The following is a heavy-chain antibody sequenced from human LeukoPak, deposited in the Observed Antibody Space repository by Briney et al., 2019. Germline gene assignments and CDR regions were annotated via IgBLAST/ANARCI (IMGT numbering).Heavy chain of an antibody. CDR2: IKSKTDGGTT. CDR1: GFTFSNAW. D-gene: IGHD2-2*01. Sequence: GGSLRLSCASSGFTFSNAWMSWVRQAPGKGLEWVGRIKSKTDGGTTDYAAPVKGRFIISRDDSKNTLYLQMNSLKTEDTAVYYCTTYCSSTSCYRDYAFDIWGQGTMVTVSS. CDR3: TTYCSSTSCYRDYAFDI. J-gene: IGHJ3*02. V-gene: IGHV3-15*01.